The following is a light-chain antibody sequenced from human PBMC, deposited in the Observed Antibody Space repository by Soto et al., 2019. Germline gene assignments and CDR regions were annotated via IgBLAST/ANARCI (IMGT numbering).Light chain of an antibody. J-gene: IGLJ1*01. CDR1: SSDIGGYNY. CDR3: SSYTSSSTYV. CDR2: DVS. Sequence: LTQPASVSGSPGQSITISCTGTSSDIGGYNYVSWYQQHPGKAPKLMIYDVSNRPSGVSNRFSGSKSGNTASLTISGLQAEEEDDYYCSSYTSSSTYVFGTGTKVTVL. V-gene: IGLV2-14*01.